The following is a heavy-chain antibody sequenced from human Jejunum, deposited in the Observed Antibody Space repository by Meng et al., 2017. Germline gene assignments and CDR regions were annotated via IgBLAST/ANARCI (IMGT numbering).Heavy chain of an antibody. CDR2: IFHTGST. Sequence: QVQLQESGPGLVNPSGTLSLTCAVYGGSISSSSWWSWVRQPPGKGLEWIGEIFHTGSTNYNPSLKSRVTISIDKSKTLLSLNLRSVTAADTAVYYCAKAAAYNLDYWGQGTLVTVSS. V-gene: IGHV4-4*02. CDR3: AKAAAYNLDY. J-gene: IGHJ4*02. CDR1: GGSISSSSW. D-gene: IGHD5-24*01.